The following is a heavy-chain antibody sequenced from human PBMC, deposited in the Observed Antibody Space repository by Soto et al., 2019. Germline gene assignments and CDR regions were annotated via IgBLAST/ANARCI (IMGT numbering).Heavy chain of an antibody. D-gene: IGHD6-13*01. CDR1: GYTFTSYD. CDR3: ARGRGQQLVRGS. J-gene: IGHJ5*02. CDR2: MNPNSGNT. V-gene: IGHV1-8*01. Sequence: ASVKVSCKASGYTFTSYDINWVRQATGQGLEWMGWMNPNSGNTGYAQKFQGRVTMTRNTSISTAYMELSSLRSEDTAVYYCARGRGQQLVRGSWGQGTLVTVSS.